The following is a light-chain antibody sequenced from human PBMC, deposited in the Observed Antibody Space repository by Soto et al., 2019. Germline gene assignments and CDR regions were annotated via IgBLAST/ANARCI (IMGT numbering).Light chain of an antibody. CDR1: TRDIAGYNY. Sequence: QSVLTQPASVSGSLGQSITISWTGTTRDIAGYNYISWYQQLPGKAPKLMIYQVTIRPSGISNRFSGSKSGNTASLTISGPQAEDEADYYCTSFSSSTSHYVFGTGTKVTVL. V-gene: IGLV2-14*01. J-gene: IGLJ1*01. CDR3: TSFSSSTSHYV. CDR2: QVT.